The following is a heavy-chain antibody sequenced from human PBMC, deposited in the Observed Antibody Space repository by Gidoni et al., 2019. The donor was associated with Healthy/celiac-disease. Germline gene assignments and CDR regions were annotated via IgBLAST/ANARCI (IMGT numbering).Heavy chain of an antibody. CDR3: ARRKFRYSYGY. CDR2: INHSGST. CDR1: GGSFSGYY. V-gene: IGHV4-34*01. J-gene: IGHJ4*02. Sequence: QVQLQQWGAGLLKPSETLSLTCAVYGGSFSGYYWSWIRQPPGKGLEWIGEINHSGSTNYNPSLKSRVTISVDTSKNQFSLKLSSVTAADTAVYYCARRKFRYSYGYWGQGTLVTVSS. D-gene: IGHD5-18*01.